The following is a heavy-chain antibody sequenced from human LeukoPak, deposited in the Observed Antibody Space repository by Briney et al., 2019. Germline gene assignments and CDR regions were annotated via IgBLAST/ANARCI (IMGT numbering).Heavy chain of an antibody. V-gene: IGHV5-51*01. CDR1: GYSFTNYW. CDR3: ARHMVRGVLAMEH. CDR2: IDPGDSDT. Sequence: GESLKISCQVSGYSFTNYWIGWVRQMPGKGLEWMGSIDPGDSDTRYSPSFQGQVTISADKSISTAYLQWSSLKASDTAMYYCARHMVRGVLAMEHWGQGTLVTVSS. D-gene: IGHD3-10*01. J-gene: IGHJ4*02.